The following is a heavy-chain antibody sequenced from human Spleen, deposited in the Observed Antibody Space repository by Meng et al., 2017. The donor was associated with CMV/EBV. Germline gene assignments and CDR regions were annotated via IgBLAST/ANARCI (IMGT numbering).Heavy chain of an antibody. J-gene: IGHJ3*02. V-gene: IGHV1-8*01. CDR3: ARGGNWNYVDIFDI. Sequence: ASGYTFTSHDINWVRQAPGQGLEWMGWMNPNNDNTDYAPKFQDRVSMTRNTSISTAYMELRSLRSDDTAVYYCARGGNWNYVDIFDIWGQGTMVTVSS. CDR2: MNPNNDNT. CDR1: GYTFTSHD. D-gene: IGHD1-7*01.